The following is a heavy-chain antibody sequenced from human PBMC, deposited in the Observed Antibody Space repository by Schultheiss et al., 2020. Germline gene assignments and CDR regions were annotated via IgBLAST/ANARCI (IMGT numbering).Heavy chain of an antibody. CDR1: GYTFTDSY. V-gene: IGHV1-2*02. CDR2: IDPNTGDT. Sequence: ASVKVSCKASGYTFTDSYMHWVRQAPGQGLEWMGWIDPNTGDTNYAQKFQGRVTLTRDTSISTAYMELTRLRSDDTAIYYCTPAFDIWGQGTMVTVSS. CDR3: TPAFDI. J-gene: IGHJ3*02.